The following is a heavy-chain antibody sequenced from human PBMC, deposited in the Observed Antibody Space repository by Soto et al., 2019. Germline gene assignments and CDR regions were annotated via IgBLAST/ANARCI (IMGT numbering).Heavy chain of an antibody. CDR1: GFTFSSYS. J-gene: IGHJ4*02. Sequence: GGSLRLSCAASGFTFSSYSMNWVRQAPGKGLEWVSYISSSSSTIYYADSVKGRFTISRDNAKNSLYLQMNSLRAEDTAVYYCARDSTPITIFGVVTHDYWGQGTLVTVSS. V-gene: IGHV3-48*01. CDR3: ARDSTPITIFGVVTHDY. D-gene: IGHD3-3*01. CDR2: ISSSSSTI.